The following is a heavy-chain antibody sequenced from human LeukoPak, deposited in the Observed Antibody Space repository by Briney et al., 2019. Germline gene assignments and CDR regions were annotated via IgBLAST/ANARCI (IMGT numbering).Heavy chain of an antibody. D-gene: IGHD6-6*01. CDR3: ARDSTAAPISYMDV. Sequence: PGGSLRLSGAASEFIFADYGMHWFRKAPGKGLEWVSGIRWNSGNKEYADSVKGRFTISRDNAKTSLYLQMNSLRVEDMALYFCARDSTAAPISYMDVWGKGTTVTVSS. CDR2: IRWNSGNK. CDR1: EFIFADYG. J-gene: IGHJ6*03. V-gene: IGHV3-9*03.